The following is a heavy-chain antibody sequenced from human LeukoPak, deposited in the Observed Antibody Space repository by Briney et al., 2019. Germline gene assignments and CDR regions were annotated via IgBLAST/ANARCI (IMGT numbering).Heavy chain of an antibody. CDR2: ISSSSSYI. J-gene: IGHJ4*02. Sequence: GGSLRLSCAASGFTFSSYSMNWVRQAPGKGLEWVSSISSSSSYIYYADSVKGQFTISRDKAKNSLFLQMNSLRAEDTAVYYCARGQDILLSPIDYWGQGILVTVSS. V-gene: IGHV3-21*01. CDR1: GFTFSSYS. D-gene: IGHD2-8*02. CDR3: ARGQDILLSPIDY.